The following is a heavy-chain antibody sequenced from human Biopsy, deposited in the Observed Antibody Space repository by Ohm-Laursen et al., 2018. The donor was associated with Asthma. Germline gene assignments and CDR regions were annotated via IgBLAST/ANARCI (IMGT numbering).Heavy chain of an antibody. Sequence: SDTLSLTCTVYGGSFSGYYWSWIRQPPGKGLEWIGEINHSGSTNYNPSLKSRVTISVETSKNQFSLKLSSVTAADTAVYYCARITNDRIAAAGRYYYYGMDVWGQGTTVTVSS. CDR1: GGSFSGYY. D-gene: IGHD6-13*01. J-gene: IGHJ6*02. CDR2: INHSGST. CDR3: ARITNDRIAAAGRYYYYGMDV. V-gene: IGHV4-34*01.